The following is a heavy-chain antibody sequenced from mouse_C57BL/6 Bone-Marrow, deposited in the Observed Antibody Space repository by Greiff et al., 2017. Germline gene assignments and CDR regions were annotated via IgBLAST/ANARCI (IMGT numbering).Heavy chain of an antibody. Sequence: EVKVEESGAELVRPGASVKLSCTASGFNIKDDYMHWVKQRPEQGLEWIGWIDPENGDTEYASQFQGKATITADTSSNTAYLQLSSLTSEDTAVYYCTTGLYYGSSYVGYWGQGTTLTVSS. D-gene: IGHD1-1*01. V-gene: IGHV14-4*01. CDR3: TTGLYYGSSYVGY. J-gene: IGHJ2*01. CDR2: IDPENGDT. CDR1: GFNIKDDY.